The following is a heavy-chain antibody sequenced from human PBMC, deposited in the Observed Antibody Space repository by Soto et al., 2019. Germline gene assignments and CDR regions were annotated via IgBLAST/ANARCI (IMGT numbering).Heavy chain of an antibody. CDR3: ARDPSGDYVSPAFDI. CDR2: ISSSSSYI. Sequence: GGSLRLSCAASGFTFSSYSMNWVRQAPGKGLEWVSSISSSSSYIYYADSAKGRFTISRDNAKNSLYLQMNSLRAEDTAVYYCARDPSGDYVSPAFDIWGQGTMVTVSS. CDR1: GFTFSSYS. D-gene: IGHD4-17*01. J-gene: IGHJ3*02. V-gene: IGHV3-21*01.